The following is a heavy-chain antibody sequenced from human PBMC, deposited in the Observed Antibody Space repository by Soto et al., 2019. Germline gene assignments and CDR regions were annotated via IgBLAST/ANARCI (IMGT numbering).Heavy chain of an antibody. D-gene: IGHD3-10*02. J-gene: IGHJ5*02. CDR2: IFTSGST. Sequence: PSETLSLTCTVSGGSISNDYWYWIRQPAGKGLEWIGRIFTSGSTNYNPSLKSRVIMSVDTSKNQFSLKLSSVTAADTTVYFCARGVRGASNWFDPWGQGTLVTVSS. CDR1: GGSISNDY. CDR3: ARGVRGASNWFDP. V-gene: IGHV4-4*07.